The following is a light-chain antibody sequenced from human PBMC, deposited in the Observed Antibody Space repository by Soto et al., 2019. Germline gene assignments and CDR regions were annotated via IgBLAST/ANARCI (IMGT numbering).Light chain of an antibody. Sequence: EIVLTQSPATLSLSPGESATLSCRASQSVDNYLAWYQQKPGQAPRLLIYDVSNRAAGIPARFSGSGSGTDFTLTISSLQSEDFAIYYCQQYYDWPITFGQGTRLEI. J-gene: IGKJ5*01. CDR3: QQYYDWPIT. V-gene: IGKV3-11*01. CDR2: DVS. CDR1: QSVDNY.